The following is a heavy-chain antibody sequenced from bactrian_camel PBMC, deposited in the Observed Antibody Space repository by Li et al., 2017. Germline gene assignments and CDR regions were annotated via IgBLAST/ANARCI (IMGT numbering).Heavy chain of an antibody. CDR3: AADPRPGLCHVTFRADIKSTPGDWSY. V-gene: IGHV3S35*01. CDR1: GFTFRSYA. J-gene: IGHJ4*01. CDR2: SISSGSTT. Sequence: DVQLVESGGGSVQPGGSLRLSCVASGFTFRSYAMYWVRQAPGKGLEWVSSISSGSTTYYADSVKGRLTISRDNAKNTVYLQMNTLKPEDTAMYFCAADPRPGLCHVTFRADIKSTPGDWSYWGQGTQVTVS. D-gene: IGHD4*01.